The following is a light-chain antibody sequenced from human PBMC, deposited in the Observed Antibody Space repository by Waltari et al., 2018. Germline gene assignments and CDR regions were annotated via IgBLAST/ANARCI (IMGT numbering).Light chain of an antibody. J-gene: IGKJ5*01. V-gene: IGKV3-20*01. CDR2: GAS. CDR1: RTVISVY. Sequence: EIVLTQSPGTLSLSPGEGATLYCRASRTVISVYLAWYQKKPGQAPRLLILGASQRATGTPARFXXSXXXTVXXLTIRXLEPEDXXXXXXQQYGTSPSITFGQGTRLEIK. CDR3: QQYGTSPSIT.